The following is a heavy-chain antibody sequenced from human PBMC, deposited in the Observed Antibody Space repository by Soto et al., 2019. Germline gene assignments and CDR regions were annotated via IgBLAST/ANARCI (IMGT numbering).Heavy chain of an antibody. CDR1: EFTFSGRS. Sequence: EVQLVESGGGLVQPGGSLRLSCAASEFTFSGRSVHWVRQAPGKGLVWVSGIDKVGTASTYADSVKGRFTSSRDNAKNTVYLQMNSMRVEDTAVYYCARGWFGPDVWGKGTTVTVSS. CDR2: IDKVGTAS. CDR3: ARGWFGPDV. J-gene: IGHJ6*03. D-gene: IGHD3-10*01. V-gene: IGHV3-74*01.